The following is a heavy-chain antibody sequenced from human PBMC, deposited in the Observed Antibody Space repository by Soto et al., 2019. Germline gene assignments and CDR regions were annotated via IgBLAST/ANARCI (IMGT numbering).Heavy chain of an antibody. Sequence: QVQLRESGPGLVKPSETLSLTCTVSGGSVSTNYWSWVRQPPGKGLEWIGYVYHSGSTYYNPSLKSRVNMSVDTSRNQLLLQLKSVTAADTAVYYCARESAGSGKNNWFDPWGPGTLVTVSS. D-gene: IGHD3-10*01. J-gene: IGHJ5*02. CDR1: GGSVSTNY. CDR2: VYHSGST. CDR3: ARESAGSGKNNWFDP. V-gene: IGHV4-59*02.